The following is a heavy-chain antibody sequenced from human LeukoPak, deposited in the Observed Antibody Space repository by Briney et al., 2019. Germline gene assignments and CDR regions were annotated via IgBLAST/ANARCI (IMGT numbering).Heavy chain of an antibody. V-gene: IGHV3-48*01. J-gene: IGHJ4*02. CDR1: GFTCSDYS. CDR3: ARDYRYAFDN. D-gene: IGHD1-1*01. Sequence: GGSLRFSCAGSGFTCSDYSMNWVRPAPGKGWKWISYIGIDSGKTKYADSVKGRFTISGDKAKSSLYLQMSSLRVEDTAVYYCARDYRYAFDNWGQGTLVTVSS. CDR2: IGIDSGKT.